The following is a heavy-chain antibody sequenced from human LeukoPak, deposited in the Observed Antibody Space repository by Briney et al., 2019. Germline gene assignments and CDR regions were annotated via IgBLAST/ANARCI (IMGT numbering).Heavy chain of an antibody. V-gene: IGHV1-2*02. J-gene: IGHJ4*02. CDR1: GYTFTGHS. CDR3: ARGPHGRIYDILTGFDY. Sequence: LRASVKVSCKASGYTFTGHSMYWVRQAPGQGLEWMGWIKPNSGGTNYAQKFQGRVTMTRDTSISTAYMELSRLRSDDTAVYYCARGPHGRIYDILTGFDYWGQGTLVTVSS. D-gene: IGHD3-9*01. CDR2: IKPNSGGT.